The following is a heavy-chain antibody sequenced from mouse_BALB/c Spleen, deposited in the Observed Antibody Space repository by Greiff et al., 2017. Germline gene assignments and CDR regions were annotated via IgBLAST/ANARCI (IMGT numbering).Heavy chain of an antibody. V-gene: IGHV1S34*01. CDR3: ARNHYYGSRYFDY. Sequence: LVKTGASVKISCKASGYSFTGYYMHWVKQSHGKSLEWIGYISCYNGATSYNQKFKDKATFTVDTSSSTAYMQFNSLTSEDSAVYYCARNHYYGSRYFDYWGQGTTLTVSS. CDR2: ISCYNGAT. D-gene: IGHD1-1*01. CDR1: GYSFTGYY. J-gene: IGHJ2*01.